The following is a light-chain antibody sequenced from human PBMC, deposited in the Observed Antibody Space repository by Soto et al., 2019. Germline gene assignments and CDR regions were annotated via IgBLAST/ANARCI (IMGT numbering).Light chain of an antibody. CDR3: SSYTTSSTPGVV. Sequence: QSALTQPASVSGSPGQSITISCTGTSSDVGGYNYVSWYQQHPGKAPKLMIYEVTNRPSGVSNRFSGSKSGNMASLTISGLQAEDEADYYCSSYTTSSTPGVVFGGGTKVTVL. CDR1: SSDVGGYNY. J-gene: IGLJ2*01. V-gene: IGLV2-14*01. CDR2: EVT.